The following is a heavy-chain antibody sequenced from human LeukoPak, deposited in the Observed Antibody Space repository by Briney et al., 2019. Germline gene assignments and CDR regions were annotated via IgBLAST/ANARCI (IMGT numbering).Heavy chain of an antibody. J-gene: IGHJ4*02. CDR1: GYTFTGYY. D-gene: IGHD3-22*01. V-gene: IGHV1-69*04. CDR2: IIPILGIA. CDR3: ARDEETYYYDSSGYYPDY. Sequence: SVKVSCKASGYTFTGYYMHWVRQAPGQGLEWMGRIIPILGIANYAQKFQGRVTITADKSTSTAYMELSSLRSEDTAVYYCARDEETYYYDSSGYYPDYWGQGTLVTVSS.